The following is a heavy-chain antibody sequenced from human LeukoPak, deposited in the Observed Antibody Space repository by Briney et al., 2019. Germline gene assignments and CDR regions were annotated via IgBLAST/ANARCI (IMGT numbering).Heavy chain of an antibody. J-gene: IGHJ4*02. CDR1: GFTFSSYW. CDR3: ARGAVTRDFDF. Sequence: PGGSLRLSCAASGFTFSSYWMSRVRQAPGKGLEWVANIKQDGSEKYYVDSVKGRFTISRDNSKNTLYLQMDSLRVEDTATYFCARGAVTRDFDFWGQGVLVIVSS. CDR2: IKQDGSEK. V-gene: IGHV3-7*03. D-gene: IGHD4-17*01.